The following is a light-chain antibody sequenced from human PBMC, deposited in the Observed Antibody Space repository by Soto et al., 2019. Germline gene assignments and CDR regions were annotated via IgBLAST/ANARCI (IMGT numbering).Light chain of an antibody. V-gene: IGKV1-39*01. CDR3: QQTYSNSVT. Sequence: DIRMTQSPASLSASVGDRVTVTCRASQNIDKYLHWYQQKPGKAPNLLIFSASILQSGVPSRFIGSGSGTEFTLTISGMQTPDFAHYSCQQTYSNSVTFGQGTKVDIK. J-gene: IGKJ1*01. CDR1: QNIDKY. CDR2: SAS.